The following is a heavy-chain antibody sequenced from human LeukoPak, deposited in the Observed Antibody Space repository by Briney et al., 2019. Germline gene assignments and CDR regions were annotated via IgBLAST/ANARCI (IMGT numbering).Heavy chain of an antibody. J-gene: IGHJ4*02. D-gene: IGHD6-13*01. CDR2: ISSSSSYI. CDR1: GFTFSGYA. Sequence: GGSLRLSCAASGFTFSGYAMSWVRQAPGKGLEWVSSISSSSSYIYYADSVKGRFTISRDNAKNSLYLQMNSLRAEDTAVYYCASPGARSSSWFFDYWGQGTLVTVSS. V-gene: IGHV3-21*01. CDR3: ASPGARSSSWFFDY.